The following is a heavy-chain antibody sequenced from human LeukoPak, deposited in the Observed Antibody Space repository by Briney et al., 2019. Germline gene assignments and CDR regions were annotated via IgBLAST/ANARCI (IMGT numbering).Heavy chain of an antibody. D-gene: IGHD2-2*01. Sequence: GESLKISCKGSGYSFTNNWIGWVRQVPGKGLEWMGIIYPGDSETIYSPSFQGQVTISVDKSITTAYLQWSSLKASDSAIYFCARRSRSTEYYYALDVWGQGTTVTVSS. CDR1: GYSFTNNW. CDR2: IYPGDSET. V-gene: IGHV5-51*01. CDR3: ARRSRSTEYYYALDV. J-gene: IGHJ6*02.